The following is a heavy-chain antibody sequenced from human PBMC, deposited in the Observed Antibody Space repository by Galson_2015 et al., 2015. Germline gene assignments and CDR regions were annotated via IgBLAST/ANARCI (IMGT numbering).Heavy chain of an antibody. V-gene: IGHV3-23*01. Sequence: SLRLSCAASGFTFSSYAMSWVRQAPGKGLEWVAVIRSGGVSTYYADSVKGRFTISRDNSKNTFYLQMNSLGAEDTAVYYCAKSGYYYDRSGLDYWGQGTLVTVSS. D-gene: IGHD3-22*01. CDR2: IRSGGVST. J-gene: IGHJ4*02. CDR1: GFTFSSYA. CDR3: AKSGYYYDRSGLDY.